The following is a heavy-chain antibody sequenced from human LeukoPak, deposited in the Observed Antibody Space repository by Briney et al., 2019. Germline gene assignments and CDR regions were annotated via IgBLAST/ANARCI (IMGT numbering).Heavy chain of an antibody. V-gene: IGHV4-34*01. CDR3: ARGVGEYYNYYMDV. CDR1: GGSFSGYY. CDR2: INHSGST. Sequence: PSETLSLTCAVYGGSFSGYYWSWIRQPPGKGLEWIGEINHSGSTNYNPSLKSRVTIPVDTSKNQFSLKLSSVTAADTAVYYCARGVGEYYNYYMDVWGKGTTVTVSS. J-gene: IGHJ6*03.